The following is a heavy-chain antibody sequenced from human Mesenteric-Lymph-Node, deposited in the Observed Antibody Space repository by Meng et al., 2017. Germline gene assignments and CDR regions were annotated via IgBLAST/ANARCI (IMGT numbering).Heavy chain of an antibody. CDR1: GYTFTSYY. D-gene: IGHD3-10*01. CDR2: INPSGGST. V-gene: IGHV1-46*01. CDR3: ARQAGWDYYGSGSYCFDY. Sequence: ASVKVSCKASGYTFTSYYMHWVRQAPGQGLEWMGIINPSGGSTSYAQKFQGRVTMTRDTSTSTVYMELSSLRSEDTAMYYCARQAGWDYYGSGSYCFDYWGQGTLVTVSS. J-gene: IGHJ4*02.